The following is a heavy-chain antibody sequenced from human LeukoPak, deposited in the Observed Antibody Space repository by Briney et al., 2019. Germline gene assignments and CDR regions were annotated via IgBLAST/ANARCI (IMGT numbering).Heavy chain of an antibody. V-gene: IGHV1-2*02. Sequence: ASVKVSCKASGYTFTGYYMHWVRQAPGQGLEWMGWINPNSGGTNYAQKFQGRVTMTRDTSISTAYMELSRLRSDDTAVYYCARLIPRAYSSSWGGGYWGQGTLVTVSS. CDR3: ARLIPRAYSSSWGGGY. CDR2: INPNSGGT. J-gene: IGHJ4*02. CDR1: GYTFTGYY. D-gene: IGHD6-13*01.